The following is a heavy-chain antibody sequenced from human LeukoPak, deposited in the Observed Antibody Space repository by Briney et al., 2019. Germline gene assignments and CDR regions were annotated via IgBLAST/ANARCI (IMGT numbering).Heavy chain of an antibody. CDR2: IYHSGKT. CDR3: TRGSIAYYYMDV. D-gene: IGHD3-22*01. Sequence: SETLSLTCAVSGGSISSSNWWSWVRQPPGKGLEWIGEIYHSGKTNYNPSLKSRVTISVDKSKNQFSLKLGSVTAADTAVYYCTRGSIAYYYMDVWGKGTTVTISS. CDR1: GGSISSSNW. J-gene: IGHJ6*03. V-gene: IGHV4-4*02.